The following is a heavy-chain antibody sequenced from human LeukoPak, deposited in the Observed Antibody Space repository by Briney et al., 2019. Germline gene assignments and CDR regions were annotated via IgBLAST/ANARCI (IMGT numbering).Heavy chain of an antibody. V-gene: IGHV3-23*01. D-gene: IGHD1-26*01. Sequence: GGSLRLSCAASGFTFSSYAMTWVRQAPGKGLEWVSAITNSADTTYYADSVKGQFTISRDNSKNTLYLQMNRLRAEDTPVYYCARRGAVGATEFDYWGQGTLVSVSS. CDR3: ARRGAVGATEFDY. CDR2: ITNSADTT. CDR1: GFTFSSYA. J-gene: IGHJ4*02.